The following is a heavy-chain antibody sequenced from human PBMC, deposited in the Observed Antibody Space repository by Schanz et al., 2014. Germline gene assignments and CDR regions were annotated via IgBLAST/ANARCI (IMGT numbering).Heavy chain of an antibody. J-gene: IGHJ2*01. CDR1: GFLFGSYS. Sequence: QVQLVESGGGVAQPGRSLRLSCAASGFLFGSYSMHWVRQAPGKGLEWVAVVGDTGTTKFYADSVKGRLTVSRDNSENTVYLEFHSLRSEDTALYYCAREAKWGQWYFDLWGRGSLVTVSS. CDR3: AREAKWGQWYFDL. CDR2: VGDTGTTK. V-gene: IGHV3-30*01. D-gene: IGHD1-26*01.